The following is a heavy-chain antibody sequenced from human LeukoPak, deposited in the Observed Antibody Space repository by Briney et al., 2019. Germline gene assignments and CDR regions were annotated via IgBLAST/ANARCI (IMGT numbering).Heavy chain of an antibody. CDR3: ARALYGGNSYYYGMDV. V-gene: IGHV1-46*01. Sequence: ASVRVSCKASGYSFTSYYMHWVRQAPGQGLEWMGIINPSGGSTSYAQKFQGRVTITADKSTSTAYMELSSLRSEDTAVYYCARALYGGNSYYYGMDVWGQGTTVTVSS. J-gene: IGHJ6*02. CDR2: INPSGGST. CDR1: GYSFTSYY. D-gene: IGHD4-23*01.